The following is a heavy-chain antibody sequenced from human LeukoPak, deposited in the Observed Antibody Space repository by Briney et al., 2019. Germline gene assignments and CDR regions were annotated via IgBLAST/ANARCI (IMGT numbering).Heavy chain of an antibody. J-gene: IGHJ4*02. CDR1: GGTFGSYA. CDR2: IIPIFGTA. D-gene: IGHD3-22*01. CDR3: ARAYYDSSGYYYFDY. V-gene: IGHV1-69*05. Sequence: SVKVSCKASGGTFGSYAISWVRQAPGQGLEWMGRIIPIFGTANYAQKFQGRVTITTDESTSTAYMELSSLRSEDTAVYYCARAYYDSSGYYYFDYWGQGTLVTVSS.